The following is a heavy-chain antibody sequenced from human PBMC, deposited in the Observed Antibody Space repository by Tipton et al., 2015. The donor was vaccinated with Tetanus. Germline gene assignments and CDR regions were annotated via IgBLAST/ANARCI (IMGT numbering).Heavy chain of an antibody. Sequence: QLVQSGAEVKKPGASVKVSCQAFGYAFASYDPNWVRQASGQGLEWLGYMNPQTGPAGYAQKFQGRVTMTSDISSSTAYMELRNLRSDDTAVYYCARGNRGSSWYLWGQGTPVTVSS. CDR1: GYAFASYD. CDR3: ARGNRGSSWYL. V-gene: IGHV1-8*01. CDR2: MNPQTGPA. J-gene: IGHJ4*02. D-gene: IGHD6-13*01.